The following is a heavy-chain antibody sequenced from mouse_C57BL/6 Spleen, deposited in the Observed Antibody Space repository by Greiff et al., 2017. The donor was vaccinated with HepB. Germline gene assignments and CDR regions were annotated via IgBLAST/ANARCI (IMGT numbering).Heavy chain of an antibody. V-gene: IGHV5-6*02. CDR1: GFTFSSYG. CDR2: ISSGGSYT. D-gene: IGHD2-1*01. CDR3: ARQYGNYFDY. Sequence: DVKLVESGGDLVKPGGSLKLSCAASGFTFSSYGMSWVRQTPDKRLEWVATISSGGSYTYYPDSVKGRFTISRDNAKNTLYLQMSSLKSEDTAMYYCARQYGNYFDYWGQGTTLTVSS. J-gene: IGHJ2*01.